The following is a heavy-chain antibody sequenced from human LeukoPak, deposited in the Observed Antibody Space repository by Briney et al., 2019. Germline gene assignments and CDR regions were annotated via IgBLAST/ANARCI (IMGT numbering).Heavy chain of an antibody. CDR3: ASTRDGYNWNSFDY. J-gene: IGHJ4*02. CDR1: GGSISSYY. V-gene: IGHV4-59*01. Sequence: PSETLSLTCTVSGGSISSYYWSWIRQPPGKGLEWIGYIYYSGSTNYNPSLKGRVTISVDTSKNQFSLKLSSVTAADTAVYYCASTRDGYNWNSFDYWGQGTLVTVSP. CDR2: IYYSGST. D-gene: IGHD1-20*01.